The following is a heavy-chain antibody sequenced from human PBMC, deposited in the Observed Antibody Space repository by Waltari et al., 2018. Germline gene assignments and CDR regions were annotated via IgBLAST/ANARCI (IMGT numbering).Heavy chain of an antibody. CDR1: GGSFSGYY. CDR2: INHSGST. J-gene: IGHJ4*02. CDR3: ARGARRYCSGGSCYFDY. D-gene: IGHD2-15*01. Sequence: QVQLQQWGAGLLKPSETLSLTCAVYGGSFSGYYWSWIRQPPGKGLEWIGEINHSGSTNYNPSLKSRVTISVDTSKNQFSLKLSSVTAADTAVYYCARGARRYCSGGSCYFDYWGQGTLVTVSS. V-gene: IGHV4-34*01.